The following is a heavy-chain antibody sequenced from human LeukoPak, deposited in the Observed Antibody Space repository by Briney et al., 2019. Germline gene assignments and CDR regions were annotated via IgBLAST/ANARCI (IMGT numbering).Heavy chain of an antibody. CDR3: ARQPAARGRYYFDY. Sequence: SETLSLTCTVSGGSISSSSYYWGWIRRPPGKGLEWIGSIYYSGSTYYNPSLKSRVTISVDTSKNQFSLKLSSVTAADTAVYYCARQPAARGRYYFDYWGQGTLVTVSS. D-gene: IGHD3-10*01. V-gene: IGHV4-39*01. CDR2: IYYSGST. CDR1: GGSISSSSYY. J-gene: IGHJ4*02.